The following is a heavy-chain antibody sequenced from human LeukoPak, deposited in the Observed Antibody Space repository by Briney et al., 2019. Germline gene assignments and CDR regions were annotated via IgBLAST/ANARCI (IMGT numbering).Heavy chain of an antibody. CDR1: GGSFSGYY. CDR3: ARGDFWSGFYNY. D-gene: IGHD3-3*01. CDR2: INHSGST. J-gene: IGHJ4*02. V-gene: IGHV4-34*01. Sequence: SETLSLTCAVYGGSFSGYYWSWIRQPPGKGLEWIGEINHSGSTNYDPSLKSRVTMSVDTSKNQFSVKLSSVTAADTAVYYCARGDFWSGFYNYWGQGTLVTVSS.